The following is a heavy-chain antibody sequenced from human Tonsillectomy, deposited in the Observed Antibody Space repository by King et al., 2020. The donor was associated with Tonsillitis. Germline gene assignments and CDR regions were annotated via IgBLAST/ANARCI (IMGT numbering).Heavy chain of an antibody. CDR1: GFIFSSYN. CDR3: ARHPRGDSSDWFY. Sequence: QLVQSGGGLVKPGGSLRLSFPSSGFIFSSYNMNGVRQAPGKGREWVASIIIRRGYTYYAESVNGHFTISRDNAKHSLYLHMNSLSAEDTAVYYCARHPRGDSSDWFYWGQGTLVTVSS. CDR2: IIIRRGYT. V-gene: IGHV3-21*01. D-gene: IGHD3-22*01. J-gene: IGHJ4*02.